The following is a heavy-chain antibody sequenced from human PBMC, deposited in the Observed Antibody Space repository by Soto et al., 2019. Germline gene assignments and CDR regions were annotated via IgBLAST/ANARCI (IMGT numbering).Heavy chain of an antibody. CDR1: GGSMSRYY. D-gene: IGHD1-1*01. J-gene: IGHJ1*01. V-gene: IGHV4-59*01. Sequence: SETLSLTCTVSGGSMSRYYWNWFRRSPDKGLEWIGFVYSSGSISYNPSFKSRVTISLDTSKNLFSLQLNSLTAADTAMYYCARGSADVYNSITSFDIWGQGTLLTVSS. CDR3: ARGSADVYNSITSFDI. CDR2: VYSSGSI.